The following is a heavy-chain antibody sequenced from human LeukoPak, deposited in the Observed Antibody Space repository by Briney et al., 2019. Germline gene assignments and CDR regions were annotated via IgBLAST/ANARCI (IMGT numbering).Heavy chain of an antibody. CDR1: GFTFSSYA. J-gene: IGHJ5*02. Sequence: PGGSLRLSCAASGFTFSSYAMSWVRQAPGKGLEWVSAISGSGGSKYYADSVKGRFTISRDNSKNTLYLQMNSLRAEDTAVYYCAKAAYSSSFELTMNWFDPWGQGTLVTVSS. D-gene: IGHD6-6*01. CDR2: ISGSGGSK. V-gene: IGHV3-23*01. CDR3: AKAAYSSSFELTMNWFDP.